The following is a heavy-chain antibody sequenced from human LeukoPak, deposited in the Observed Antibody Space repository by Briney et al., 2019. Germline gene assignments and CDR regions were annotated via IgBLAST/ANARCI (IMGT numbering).Heavy chain of an antibody. CDR2: INPNGGVT. Sequence: GASVKVSCKASGYTFSGYYMHWLRQAPGQGLEWMGWINPNGGVTNCAQKFQGRVTMTRDTSISTAYMELSRLRSDDTAVYYCARDGGDGYNFYYWGQGTLVTVSS. CDR3: ARDGGDGYNFYY. CDR1: GYTFSGYY. V-gene: IGHV1-2*02. D-gene: IGHD5-24*01. J-gene: IGHJ4*02.